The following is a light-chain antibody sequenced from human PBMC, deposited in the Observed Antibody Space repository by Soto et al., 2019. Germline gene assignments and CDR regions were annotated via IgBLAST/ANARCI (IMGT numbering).Light chain of an antibody. CDR3: NSYAGSNNVV. CDR2: EVS. V-gene: IGLV2-8*01. J-gene: IGLJ2*01. Sequence: QSALTQPPSASGSPGQSVTISCTGTSSDVGGYNYVSWYQQHPGKAPKLMIYEVSKRPSGVPDRFSGSKSGNTASLTVSGLQAEDEADYYCNSYAGSNNVVLGGGTKLTVL. CDR1: SSDVGGYNY.